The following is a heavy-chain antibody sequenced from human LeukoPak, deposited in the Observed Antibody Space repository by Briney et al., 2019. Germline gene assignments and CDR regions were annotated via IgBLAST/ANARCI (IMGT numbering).Heavy chain of an antibody. CDR1: GFTFSSCE. J-gene: IGHJ4*02. D-gene: IGHD3-10*01. V-gene: IGHV3-48*03. CDR3: ARGFGRFGHRFGY. CDR2: MSSRDCTR. Sequence: HPGGSLRLSCSASGFTFSSCEMDWVRQAPGEGLEWISYMSSRDCTRFCAESVRCPFTKSKDNANNTLSLQMNSLRAEDTAFYYCARGFGRFGHRFGYLGQGPLVTVSS.